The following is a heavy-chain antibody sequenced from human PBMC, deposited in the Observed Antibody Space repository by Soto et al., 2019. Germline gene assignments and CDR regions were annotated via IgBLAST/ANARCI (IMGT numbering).Heavy chain of an antibody. J-gene: IGHJ6*02. Sequence: ASVKVSCKASGYTFTSHGISWVRQAPGQGLEWLGWISTYNSRTHYAQKVQGRVTTTTDTSTSTAYLDLRSLTFDDTAVYYCARARYCASPSCYKHYYYGMDTWGQGTTVTVSS. CDR1: GYTFTSHG. D-gene: IGHD2-2*02. CDR3: ARARYCASPSCYKHYYYGMDT. CDR2: ISTYNSRT. V-gene: IGHV1-18*04.